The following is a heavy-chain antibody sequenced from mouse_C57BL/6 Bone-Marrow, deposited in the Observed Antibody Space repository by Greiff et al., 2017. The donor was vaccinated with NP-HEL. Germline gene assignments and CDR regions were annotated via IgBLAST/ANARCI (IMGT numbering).Heavy chain of an antibody. CDR1: GFTFTDYY. CDR2: LRNKANGYTT. J-gene: IGHJ4*01. D-gene: IGHD6-1*01. V-gene: IGHV7-3*01. Sequence: EVKVVESGGGLVQPGGSLSLSCAASGFTFTDYYMSWVRQPPGKALEWLGFLRNKANGYTTEYSASVKGRFTISRDNSQSILYLQMNALRAEDSATYYCARYPSGVYYAKDDWGQGTSVTVSS. CDR3: ARYPSGVYYAKDD.